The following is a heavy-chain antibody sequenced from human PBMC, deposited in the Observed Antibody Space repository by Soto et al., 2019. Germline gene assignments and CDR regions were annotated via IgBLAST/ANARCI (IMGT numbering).Heavy chain of an antibody. V-gene: IGHV1-18*01. CDR1: GYTFTSYG. CDR2: ISAYNGNT. D-gene: IGHD5-18*01. Sequence: QAPLVQSGAEVKKPGASVKVSCKASGYTFTSYGISWVRQAPGQGLEWMGWISAYNGNTNYAQKLQGRVTMTTDTSTSTAYLELRSLRSDDTAVYYCAREPGSPGYGGYYYYYGMDVWGQGTTVTVSS. J-gene: IGHJ6*02. CDR3: AREPGSPGYGGYYYYYGMDV.